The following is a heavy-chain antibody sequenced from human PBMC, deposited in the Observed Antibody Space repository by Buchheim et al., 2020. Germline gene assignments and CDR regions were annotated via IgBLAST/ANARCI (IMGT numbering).Heavy chain of an antibody. CDR1: GFTFSTYG. J-gene: IGHJ3*02. CDR2: IWYDGSK. V-gene: IGHV3-33*01. D-gene: IGHD6-19*01. CDR3: ARDLRGGSIALAGTGGAFDI. Sequence: QVQLVESGGGVVQSGGSLRLSCAASGFTFSTYGMHWVRQAPGKGLEWVAVIWYDGSKYYADSVKGRFTISRDISKNTLYLQMDSLRADDRAVYYCARDLRGGSIALAGTGGAFDIWGQGT.